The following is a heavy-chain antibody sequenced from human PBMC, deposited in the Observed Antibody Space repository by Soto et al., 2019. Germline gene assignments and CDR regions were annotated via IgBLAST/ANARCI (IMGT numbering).Heavy chain of an antibody. CDR1: GFTFSSYA. J-gene: IGHJ4*02. V-gene: IGHV3-23*01. CDR3: AKEAPPPQYGSGSYYNE. Sequence: GGSLRLSCAASGFTFSSYAMSWVRQAPGKGLEWVSAISGSGGSTYYADSVKGRFTISRDNSKNTLYLQMNSLRAEDTAVYYCAKEAPPPQYGSGSYYNEWGQGTLVTVSS. CDR2: ISGSGGST. D-gene: IGHD3-10*01.